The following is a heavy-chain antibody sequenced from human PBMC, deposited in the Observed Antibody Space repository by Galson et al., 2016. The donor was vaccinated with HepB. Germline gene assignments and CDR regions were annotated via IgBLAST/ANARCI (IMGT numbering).Heavy chain of an antibody. J-gene: IGHJ4*02. Sequence: SLRLSCAASGFTFGSFGMSWVRQAPGKGLEWVSAISASGGLTFYADSVRGRFTISRDDSKTTLYLQMNSLRDEDTAVYYCVKDRGDFHYWGQGTLVTVSS. CDR2: ISASGGLT. CDR3: VKDRGDFHY. V-gene: IGHV3-23*01. D-gene: IGHD3-10*01. CDR1: GFTFGSFG.